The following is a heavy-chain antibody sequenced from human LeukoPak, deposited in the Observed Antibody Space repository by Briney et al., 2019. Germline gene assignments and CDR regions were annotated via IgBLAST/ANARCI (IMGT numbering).Heavy chain of an antibody. CDR3: AKSGGYGLIDY. J-gene: IGHJ4*02. Sequence: TTSETLSLTCTVSGASVSGDPYYWGWIRQPPGKGLEWIGNIYYSGSTYYNASLQSRVTISIETPKNQFSLRLNSVTAADTAMYYCAKSGGYGLIDYWGQGTLVTVSS. D-gene: IGHD1-26*01. CDR1: GASVSGDPYY. CDR2: IYYSGST. V-gene: IGHV4-39*01.